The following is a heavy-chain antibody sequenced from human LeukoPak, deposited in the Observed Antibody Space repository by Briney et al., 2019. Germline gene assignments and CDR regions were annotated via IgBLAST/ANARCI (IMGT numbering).Heavy chain of an antibody. CDR2: ISYDGSNK. D-gene: IGHD1-26*01. CDR3: ARDDWHSGSYWGFYYYYYGMDV. CDR1: GFTFSSYA. V-gene: IGHV3-30-3*01. Sequence: GGSLRLSCAASGFTFSSYAMHWVRQAPGKGLEWVAVISYDGSNKYYADSVKGRFTISRDNSKNTLYLQMNSLRAEDTAVYYCARDDWHSGSYWGFYYYYYGMDVWGQGTLVTVSS. J-gene: IGHJ6*02.